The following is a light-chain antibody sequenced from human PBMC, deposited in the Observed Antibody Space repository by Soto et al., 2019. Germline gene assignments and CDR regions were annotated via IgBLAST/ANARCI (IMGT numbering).Light chain of an antibody. V-gene: IGLV2-14*01. CDR1: GSDIACYNY. Sequence: SGLAQPASVSGSPGQSITISCTGTGSDIACYNYVSWFQQHPGKAPKLMMYQVTIRPSGVSNRFSGAKSGNTASLTISGLQAEDEAEYYCSSFTSTTSLYVFGTGTKVTVX. CDR2: QVT. CDR3: SSFTSTTSLYV. J-gene: IGLJ1*01.